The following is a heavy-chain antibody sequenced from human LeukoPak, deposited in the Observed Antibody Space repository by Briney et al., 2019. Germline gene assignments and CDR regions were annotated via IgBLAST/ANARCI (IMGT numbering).Heavy chain of an antibody. D-gene: IGHD1-26*01. J-gene: IGHJ4*02. CDR3: ARRVGATPFDY. V-gene: IGHV4-39*01. CDR2: IYYSGST. Sequence: SETLSLTCTVSGGSISSSSYYWGWIRQPPGKGLEWIGSIYYSGSTYYNPSLKSRVTISVDTSKNQFSLKLSSMTAADTAVYYCARRVGATPFDYWGQGTLVTVSS. CDR1: GGSISSSSYY.